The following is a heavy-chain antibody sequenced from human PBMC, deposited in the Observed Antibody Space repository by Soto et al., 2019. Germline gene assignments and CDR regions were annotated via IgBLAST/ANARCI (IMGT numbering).Heavy chain of an antibody. CDR2: LSGSGGHT. Sequence: EVQLLESGGGLVQPGGSLSLSCAASGFTFSSYAMTWVRQAPGKGLEWVSALSGSGGHTYYADSVKGRITISRDNSKNTLYLQMNSLRADDTAVYYCAKGRSTEGARTYYYYGMDVWGQGTTVTVSS. CDR3: AKGRSTEGARTYYYYGMDV. CDR1: GFTFSSYA. J-gene: IGHJ6*02. V-gene: IGHV3-23*01. D-gene: IGHD1-26*01.